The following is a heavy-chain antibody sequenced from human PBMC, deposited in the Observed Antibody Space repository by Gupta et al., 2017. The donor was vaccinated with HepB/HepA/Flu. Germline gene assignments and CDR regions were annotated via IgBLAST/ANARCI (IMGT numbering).Heavy chain of an antibody. J-gene: IGHJ3*02. V-gene: IGHV5-51*01. CDR1: GYRFTSYC. Sequence: PGESLKISCKGSGYRFTSYCIGLVRQLPGKGLEWMGIIYPGDSDTRYSPSFQGQVTISADKSISTAYLQWSSLKASDTAMYYCARRAIVGATTGAFDIWGQGTMVTVSS. CDR2: IYPGDSDT. CDR3: ARRAIVGATTGAFDI. D-gene: IGHD1-26*01.